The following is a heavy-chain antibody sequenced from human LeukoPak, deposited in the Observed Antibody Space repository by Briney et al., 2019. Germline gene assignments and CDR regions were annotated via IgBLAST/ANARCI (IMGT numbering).Heavy chain of an antibody. D-gene: IGHD3-10*01. CDR3: ANSGFGELLQSNFDY. Sequence: GGSLRLSCAASGFNLSTYWMHWVGQVPRKGRAWVSRISGDGSITTYADYVKGPFTISRDNSKNTLYLQLNSLRAEHTAVYYCANSGFGELLQSNFDYWGQGTLVTVSS. CDR1: GFNLSTYW. V-gene: IGHV3-74*01. J-gene: IGHJ4*02. CDR2: ISGDGSIT.